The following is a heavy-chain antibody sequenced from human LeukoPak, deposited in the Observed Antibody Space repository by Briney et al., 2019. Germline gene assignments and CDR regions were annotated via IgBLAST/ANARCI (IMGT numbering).Heavy chain of an antibody. CDR2: TSSDLNVK. D-gene: IGHD3-10*01. J-gene: IGHJ4*02. Sequence: GGSLRLSCAASGFTFSNYVIHWVRQAPGKGLEWVAVTSSDLNVKLYADSVKGRFTISRDNSRSTLYLQMNSLRPEDTAIYYCARAGYYGSGSPPSLYFDYWGQGTLVTVSS. V-gene: IGHV3-30-3*01. CDR3: ARAGYYGSGSPPSLYFDY. CDR1: GFTFSNYV.